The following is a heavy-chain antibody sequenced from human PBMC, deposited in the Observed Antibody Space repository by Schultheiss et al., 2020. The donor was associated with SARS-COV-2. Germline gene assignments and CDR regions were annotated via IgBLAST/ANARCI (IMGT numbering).Heavy chain of an antibody. V-gene: IGHV3-66*04. CDR1: GFAVDNNY. CDR2: IYSGGSQ. D-gene: IGHD3-16*01. CDR3: ARHWRGGVFVNYYFDY. Sequence: GGSLRLSCAASGFAVDNNYMSWVRQAPGKGLEWVAMIYSGGSQIYADSVKGRFTISRENAKNSLYLQMNSLRAGDTAVYYCARHWRGGVFVNYYFDYWGQGTLVTVSS. J-gene: IGHJ4*02.